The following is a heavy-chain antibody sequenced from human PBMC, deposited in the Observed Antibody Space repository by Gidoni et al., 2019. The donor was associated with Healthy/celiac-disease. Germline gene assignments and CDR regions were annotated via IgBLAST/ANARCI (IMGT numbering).Heavy chain of an antibody. D-gene: IGHD6-13*01. J-gene: IGHJ6*03. V-gene: IGHV5-51*01. CDR3: ARTGVAAAGRGYYYYYYMDV. CDR2: IYPGDSDT. Sequence: VKKPGESLKISCKGSGYSFTSYWIGWVRQMPGKGLEWMGIIYPGDSDTRYSPSFQGQVTISADKSISTAYLQWSSLKASDTAMYYCARTGVAAAGRGYYYYYYMDVWGKGTTVTVSS. CDR1: GYSFTSYW.